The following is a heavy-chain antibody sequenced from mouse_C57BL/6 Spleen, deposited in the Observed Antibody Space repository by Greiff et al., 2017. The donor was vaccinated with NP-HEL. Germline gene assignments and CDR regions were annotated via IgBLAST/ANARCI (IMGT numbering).Heavy chain of an antibody. CDR2: IYPRSGNT. CDR3: ARQDGNSPDY. J-gene: IGHJ2*01. V-gene: IGHV1-81*01. Sequence: VKLMESGAELARPGASVKLSCKASGYTFTSYGISWVKQRTGQGLEWIGEIYPRSGNTYYNEKFKGKATLTADKSSSTAYMELRSLTSEDSAVYFCARQDGNSPDYWGQGTTLTVSS. D-gene: IGHD2-1*01. CDR1: GYTFTSYG.